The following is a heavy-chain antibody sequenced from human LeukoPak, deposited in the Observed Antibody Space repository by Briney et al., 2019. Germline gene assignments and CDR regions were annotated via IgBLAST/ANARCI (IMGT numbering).Heavy chain of an antibody. CDR2: INPNSGGT. CDR3: ARAPLDVVVVVAATNWFDP. D-gene: IGHD2-15*01. V-gene: IGHV1-2*02. CDR1: GYTFTGYY. Sequence: GASVKVSCKASGYTFTGYYMHWVRQAPGQGLEWMGWINPNSGGTNYAQKFQGRVTMTRDTSISTAYMELSRLRSDDTAVYYCARAPLDVVVVVAATNWFDPWGQGTLVTVSS. J-gene: IGHJ5*02.